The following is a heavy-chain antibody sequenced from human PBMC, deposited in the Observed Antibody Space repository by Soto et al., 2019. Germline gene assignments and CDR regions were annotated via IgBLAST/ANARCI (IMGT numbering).Heavy chain of an antibody. CDR1: GGTFSSYA. J-gene: IGHJ5*02. Sequence: QVQLVQSGAEVKKPGSSVKVSCKASGGTFSSYAISWVRQAPGQGLEWMGGIIPIFGTANYEQKFQGRVTITADESTSTAYMELSSLRSEDTAVYYCARARYNWNYEQSGAKYWFDPWGQGTLVTVSS. CDR2: IIPIFGTA. CDR3: ARARYNWNYEQSGAKYWFDP. V-gene: IGHV1-69*01. D-gene: IGHD1-7*01.